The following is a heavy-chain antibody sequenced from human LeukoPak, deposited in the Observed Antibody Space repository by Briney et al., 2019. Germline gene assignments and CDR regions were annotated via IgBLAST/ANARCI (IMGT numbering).Heavy chain of an antibody. J-gene: IGHJ4*02. V-gene: IGHV3-23*01. D-gene: IGHD1-7*01. CDR1: GFTFSNFA. CDR2: IGGSGGST. CDR3: ARGNWNYPFDY. Sequence: GGSLRLSCAASGFTFSNFAMSWVRQAPGKGLEWVSTIGGSGGSTYYADSVKGRFTISRDNSKNTLCLQMNTLRAEDTAVYYCARGNWNYPFDYWGQGTLVTVSS.